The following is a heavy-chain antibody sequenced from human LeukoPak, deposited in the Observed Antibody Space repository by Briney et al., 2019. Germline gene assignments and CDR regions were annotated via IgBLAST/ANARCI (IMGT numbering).Heavy chain of an antibody. J-gene: IGHJ4*02. V-gene: IGHV1-58*01. D-gene: IGHD6-19*01. CDR2: IVVGSGNT. CDR1: GFTFTSSA. CDR3: AAGDSSGSLDY. Sequence: GTSVKVSCKASGFTFTSSALQWVRQARGKRLAWIEWIVVGSGNTNYPQKLQETVTIIRGMSTKPAFPELRRRSSQDTAVYYCAAGDSSGSLDYWGQGTLVTVSS.